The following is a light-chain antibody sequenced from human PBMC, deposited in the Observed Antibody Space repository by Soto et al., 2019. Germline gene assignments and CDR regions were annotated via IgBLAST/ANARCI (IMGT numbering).Light chain of an antibody. CDR1: RSDIGGYNH. V-gene: IGLV2-14*01. CDR2: EVS. Sequence: QSALTQPASVSGSPGQSIAISCSGTRSDIGGYNHVSWYQQHPGKAPKLMIYEVSDRPSGVSDRFSGSKSGNTASLTISGLQAEDEADYYGSSYTSNNNWVFGGGTKVTVL. J-gene: IGLJ3*02. CDR3: SSYTSNNNWV.